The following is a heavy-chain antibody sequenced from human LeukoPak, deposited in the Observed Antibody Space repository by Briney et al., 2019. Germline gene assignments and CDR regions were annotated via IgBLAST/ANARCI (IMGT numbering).Heavy chain of an antibody. Sequence: SETLSLTCAVYGGSFSGYYWSWIRQPPGKGLEWIGEINHSGSTNYNPSHKSRVTISVDTSKNQFSLKLSSVTAADTAVYYCASGTEGFDYWGQGTLVTVSS. D-gene: IGHD1-1*01. V-gene: IGHV4-34*09. J-gene: IGHJ4*02. CDR2: INHSGST. CDR1: GGSFSGYY. CDR3: ASGTEGFDY.